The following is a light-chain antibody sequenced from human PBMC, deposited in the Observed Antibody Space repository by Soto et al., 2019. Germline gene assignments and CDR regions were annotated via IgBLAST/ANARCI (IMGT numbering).Light chain of an antibody. Sequence: IVXTXXXXXLXXXPGERATLSCRASQSVSSSYLAWYQQKPGQAPRVLIHGASSRATGIPDXXXXXXXXXXXXXXXSRLEPEDFAVYFCQQYGNPPPNAFGQGTKVEXK. V-gene: IGKV3-20*01. CDR2: GAS. CDR3: QQYGNPPPNA. CDR1: QSVSSSY. J-gene: IGKJ2*01.